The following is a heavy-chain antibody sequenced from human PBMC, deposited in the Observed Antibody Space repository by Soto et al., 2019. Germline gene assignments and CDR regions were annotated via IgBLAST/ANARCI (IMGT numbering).Heavy chain of an antibody. CDR1: GYTFTSYA. CDR3: ARHFGYGFPRYYYYGMDV. V-gene: IGHV1-3*04. J-gene: IGHJ6*02. D-gene: IGHD5-18*01. Sequence: GASVKVSCKASGYTFTSYATHWVRQAPGQRLEWMGWISTDNGNTKYSQKFQGRVTITRDTSASTAYLQWSSLKASDTAMYYCARHFGYGFPRYYYYGMDVWGQGTTVTVSS. CDR2: ISTDNGNT.